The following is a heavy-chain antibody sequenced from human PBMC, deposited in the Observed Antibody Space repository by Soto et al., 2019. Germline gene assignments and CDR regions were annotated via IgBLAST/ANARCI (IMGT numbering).Heavy chain of an antibody. D-gene: IGHD6-13*01. J-gene: IGHJ4*02. CDR2: IIPIFGAA. V-gene: IGHV1-69*13. CDR3: ARGLRITTAGPRPYDY. Sequence: ASVKVSCKASGGTFNSYAVNWVRQAPGQGLEWMGGIIPIFGAANYAQKFQGRVTITADESTSTVYMELSSLRSEDTAVFYCARGLRITTAGPRPYDYWGQGTLVTAPQ. CDR1: GGTFNSYA.